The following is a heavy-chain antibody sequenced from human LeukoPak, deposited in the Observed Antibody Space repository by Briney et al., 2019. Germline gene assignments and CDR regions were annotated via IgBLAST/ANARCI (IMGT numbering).Heavy chain of an antibody. Sequence: GGSLRLSCVPSGFRFSNYAMSWVRQAPGKGMEWVSRISGGGGSTHYVDSVKRLFTISRDKTKNTLYLQMNSLRAEDTAVYYCAKSPYYDASGFYREYYFDSWGQGTLVTVSS. CDR1: GFRFSNYA. J-gene: IGHJ4*02. V-gene: IGHV3-23*01. CDR2: ISGGGGST. D-gene: IGHD3-22*01. CDR3: AKSPYYDASGFYREYYFDS.